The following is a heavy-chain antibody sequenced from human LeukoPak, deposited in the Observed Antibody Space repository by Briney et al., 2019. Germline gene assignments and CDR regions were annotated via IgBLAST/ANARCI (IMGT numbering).Heavy chain of an antibody. Sequence: PGGSLRLSCAASGFTFSDYYMSWIRQAPGKGLEWVSYISSSGSTIYYADSVKGRFTISRDNAKNSLYLQMNSLRAEDTAVYYCARDRGALRYFDWLPYYYYGMDVWGQGTRSPSP. V-gene: IGHV3-11*01. CDR1: GFTFSDYY. D-gene: IGHD3-9*01. CDR2: ISSSGSTI. J-gene: IGHJ6*02. CDR3: ARDRGALRYFDWLPYYYYGMDV.